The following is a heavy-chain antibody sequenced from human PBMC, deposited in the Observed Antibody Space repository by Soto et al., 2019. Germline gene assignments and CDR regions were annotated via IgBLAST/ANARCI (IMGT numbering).Heavy chain of an antibody. D-gene: IGHD3-9*01. CDR2: IVVGSGNT. Sequence: SVKVSCKASGFTFTSPAVQWVRQARGQRLEWIGWIVVGSGNTNYAQKFQERVTITRDMSTSTAYMELSSLRSEDTAVYYCAAGYFDWLAIFDYWGQGTLVTVSS. CDR1: GFTFTSPA. CDR3: AAGYFDWLAIFDY. J-gene: IGHJ4*02. V-gene: IGHV1-58*01.